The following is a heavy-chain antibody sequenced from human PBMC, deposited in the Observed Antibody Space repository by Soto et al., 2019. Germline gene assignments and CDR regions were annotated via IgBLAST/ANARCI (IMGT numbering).Heavy chain of an antibody. V-gene: IGHV4-39*01. J-gene: IGHJ4*02. CDR1: GGSISSSTYY. Sequence: SETLSLTCTFSGGSISSSTYYWGWIRQPPGKGLEWIGIIYYSGSTYYNPSLKSRVTISVDTSKNQFSLKLSSMTAADTAVYYCARTYSSGWYPFYYFDYWGQGTLVTVSS. CDR3: ARTYSSGWYPFYYFDY. CDR2: IYYSGST. D-gene: IGHD6-19*01.